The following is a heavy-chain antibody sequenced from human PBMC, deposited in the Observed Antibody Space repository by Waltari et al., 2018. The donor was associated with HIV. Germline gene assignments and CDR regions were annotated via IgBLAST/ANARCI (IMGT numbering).Heavy chain of an antibody. CDR3: ARDAYNPFDS. D-gene: IGHD1-1*01. Sequence: QVQLQESGPGLVKPPETLSLTCTVSDGSVNSGSYYWSWIRQAPGKGLEWIGYIYSSGSTSYNPSLKSRVTISLDTSKNQFSLKLNSVTAADTAVYYCARDAYNPFDSWGQGTLVTVSS. J-gene: IGHJ4*02. V-gene: IGHV4-61*01. CDR2: IYSSGST. CDR1: DGSVNSGSYY.